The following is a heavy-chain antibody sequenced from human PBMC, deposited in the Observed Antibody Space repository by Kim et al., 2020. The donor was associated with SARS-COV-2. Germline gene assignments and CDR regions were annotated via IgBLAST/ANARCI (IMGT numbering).Heavy chain of an antibody. Sequence: SETLSLTCTVSGGSISNYYWGWIRQPAGKGLEWIGRIKASGDTNFNPSLKSRVTMSVDTSKNQFSLKLNFVTAADTAVDYCARDCGSDCYWVWGQGTLVTVSS. V-gene: IGHV4-4*07. CDR1: GGSISNYY. D-gene: IGHD2-21*02. CDR2: IKASGDT. CDR3: ARDCGSDCYWV. J-gene: IGHJ1*01.